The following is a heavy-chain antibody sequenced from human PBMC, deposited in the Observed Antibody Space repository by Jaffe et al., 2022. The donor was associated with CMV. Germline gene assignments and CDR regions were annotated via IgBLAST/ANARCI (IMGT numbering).Heavy chain of an antibody. CDR3: ARSEAEGDYSKYYGMDV. CDR2: MNPNSGNT. J-gene: IGHJ6*02. Sequence: QVQLVQSGAEVKKPGASVKVSCKASGYTFASYEINWVRQATGQGLEWMGWMNPNSGNTGYAQKFQGRVTMTWNPSISTAYMELSSLRSEDTAVYYCARSEAEGDYSKYYGMDVWGQGTTVTVSS. D-gene: IGHD4-4*01. V-gene: IGHV1-8*01. CDR1: GYTFASYE.